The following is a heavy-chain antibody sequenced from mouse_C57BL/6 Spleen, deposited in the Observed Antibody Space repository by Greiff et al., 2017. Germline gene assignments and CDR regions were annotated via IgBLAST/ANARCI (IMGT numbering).Heavy chain of an antibody. Sequence: QVQLQQSGAELAKPGASVKLSCKASGYTFTSSWMHWVKQRPGQGLEWIGYINPSSGYTKYNQKFKDKATLTADKSSSTAYMQLSSLTYEDSAVYYCASDLLGYCDYWGEGTTLTVSS. D-gene: IGHD2-1*01. CDR3: ASDLLGYCDY. J-gene: IGHJ2*01. CDR2: INPSSGYT. V-gene: IGHV1-7*01. CDR1: GYTFTSSW.